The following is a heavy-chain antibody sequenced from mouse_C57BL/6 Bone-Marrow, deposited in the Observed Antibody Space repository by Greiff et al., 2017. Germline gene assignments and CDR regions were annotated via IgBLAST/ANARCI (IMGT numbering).Heavy chain of an antibody. D-gene: IGHD4-1*01. V-gene: IGHV1-54*01. Sequence: QVQLQQSGAELVRPGTSVKVSCKASGYAFTNYLIEWVKQRPGQGLEWIGVINPGSGGTNYNEKFKGKATLTADNSSSTAYMQLSSLKSEDSAVYFCARSKNWDSWFAYWGQGTLVTVSA. CDR3: ARSKNWDSWFAY. CDR2: INPGSGGT. J-gene: IGHJ3*01. CDR1: GYAFTNYL.